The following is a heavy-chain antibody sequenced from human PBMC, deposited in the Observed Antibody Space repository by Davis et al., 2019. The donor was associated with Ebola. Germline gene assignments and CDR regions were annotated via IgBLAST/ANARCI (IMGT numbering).Heavy chain of an antibody. D-gene: IGHD6-19*01. CDR3: ARDHSSGWYGGYYYYGMDV. J-gene: IGHJ6*02. CDR1: GFTFDDYA. Sequence: GESLKISCAASGFTFDDYAMHWVRQAPGKGLEWVSYISSSSSTIYYADSVKGRFTISRDNAKNSLYLQMNSLRDEDTAVYYCARDHSSGWYGGYYYYGMDVWGQGTTVTVSS. V-gene: IGHV3-48*02. CDR2: ISSSSSTI.